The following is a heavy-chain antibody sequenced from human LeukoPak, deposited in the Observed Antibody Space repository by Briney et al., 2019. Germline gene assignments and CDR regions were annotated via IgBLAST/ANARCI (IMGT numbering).Heavy chain of an antibody. J-gene: IGHJ4*02. Sequence: GGSLRLSCTASGFTFGDYAMSWVRQAPGKGLEWVGFIRSEAYGGTTEYAASVKGRFTISRDDSKSIAYLQMNSLKTEDTAVYYCTSYLSYGSGSYYNPFDYWGQGTLVTVSS. V-gene: IGHV3-49*04. D-gene: IGHD3-10*01. CDR3: TSYLSYGSGSYYNPFDY. CDR1: GFTFGDYA. CDR2: IRSEAYGGTT.